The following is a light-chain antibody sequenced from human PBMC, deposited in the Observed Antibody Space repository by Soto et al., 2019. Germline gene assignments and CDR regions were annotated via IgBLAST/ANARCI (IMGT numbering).Light chain of an antibody. Sequence: EIVMTQSPATLSVSPGERATLSCRASQRVSSNLAWYQQKPGQAPRPLIYGASTRPTGIPARFSGSGSGTEFTLTISSLQSEDFAVYYCQQYNNWPQTFGQGTKVDIK. CDR1: QRVSSN. V-gene: IGKV3-15*01. CDR3: QQYNNWPQT. J-gene: IGKJ1*01. CDR2: GAS.